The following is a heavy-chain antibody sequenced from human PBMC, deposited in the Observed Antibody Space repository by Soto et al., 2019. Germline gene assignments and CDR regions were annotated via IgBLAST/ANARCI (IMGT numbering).Heavy chain of an antibody. Sequence: GGSLRLSCAASGFTLEDYAMHWVRHRPGEGLEWVSGISWNSEDLDYVESVKGRFTISRDNAKNSLYLQMDSPRLEDTAFYFCVATEAWSGYLGWFDRWGQGTLVTVSS. CDR1: GFTLEDYA. V-gene: IGHV3-9*01. CDR2: ISWNSEDL. CDR3: VATEAWSGYLGWFDR. D-gene: IGHD3-3*01. J-gene: IGHJ5*02.